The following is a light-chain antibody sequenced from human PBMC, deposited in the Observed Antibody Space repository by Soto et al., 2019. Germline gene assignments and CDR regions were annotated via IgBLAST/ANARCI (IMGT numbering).Light chain of an antibody. V-gene: IGLV2-8*01. CDR1: ASDVAAYNY. J-gene: IGLJ1*01. Sequence: QPALTQPPSASGSPGQSVTISCTGSASDVAAYNYVSWYQQHPGKAPKLIIYEVSKWPSGVPDRFSGSKSGNTAALTVSGLQAEDEADYYCSSFSTSNYFVFGSGTKVTVL. CDR3: SSFSTSNYFV. CDR2: EVS.